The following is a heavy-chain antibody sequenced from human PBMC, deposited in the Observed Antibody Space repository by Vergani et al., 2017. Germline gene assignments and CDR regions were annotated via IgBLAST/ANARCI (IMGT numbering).Heavy chain of an antibody. CDR2: INPNSGGT. D-gene: IGHD6-13*01. CDR1: GYTFTGYY. CDR3: ARVPGYSSSWSYNE. V-gene: IGHV1-2*02. Sequence: VQLVQSGAEVKKPGESLKISCKGSGYTFTGYYMHWVRQAPGQGLEWMGWINPNSGGTNYAQKFQGRVTMTRDTSISTAYMELSRLRSDDTAVYYCARVPGYSSSWSYNEWGQGTLVTVSS. J-gene: IGHJ4*02.